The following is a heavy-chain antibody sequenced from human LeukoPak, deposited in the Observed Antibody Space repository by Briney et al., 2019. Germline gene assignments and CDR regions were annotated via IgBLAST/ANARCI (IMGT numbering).Heavy chain of an antibody. Sequence: GGSLRLSCAASGFTFSAYDMSWVRQAPGTGLEWVSSIGNSGQYTRYADSVQGRFTISRDNPKSTLYLQMINLRSDDTAIYFCTYRTGFDYWGQGALVTVSS. D-gene: IGHD1-1*01. CDR3: TYRTGFDY. CDR2: IGNSGQYT. CDR1: GFTFSAYD. J-gene: IGHJ4*02. V-gene: IGHV3-23*01.